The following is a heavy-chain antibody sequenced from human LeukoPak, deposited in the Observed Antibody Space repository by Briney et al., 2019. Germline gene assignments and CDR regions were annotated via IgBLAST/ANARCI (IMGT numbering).Heavy chain of an antibody. CDR3: ARAPYYYDSSGYYDY. CDR2: IKQDGSEK. J-gene: IGHJ4*02. V-gene: IGHV3-7*03. D-gene: IGHD3-22*01. Sequence: RPGGSLRLSCAASGFTFSSYWMSWVRQAPGKGLEWVANIKQDGSEKYYVDSVKGRFTISRDNAKNSLYLQTNSLRAEDTAVYYCARAPYYYDSSGYYDYWGQGTLVTVSS. CDR1: GFTFSSYW.